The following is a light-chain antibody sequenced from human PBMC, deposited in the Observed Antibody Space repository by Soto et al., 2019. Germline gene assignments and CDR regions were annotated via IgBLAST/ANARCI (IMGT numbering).Light chain of an antibody. V-gene: IGKV3-15*01. Sequence: EIVMTQSPATLSVSPGERVTLSCRASESLSTYLAWYQQKPGQAPRLLIYGASTKATGIPARFSGSRSATDFTLTISSLHSEDFAVYYCQSYNDWPFTFGQGTKLEI. CDR2: GAS. CDR3: QSYNDWPFT. CDR1: ESLSTY. J-gene: IGKJ2*01.